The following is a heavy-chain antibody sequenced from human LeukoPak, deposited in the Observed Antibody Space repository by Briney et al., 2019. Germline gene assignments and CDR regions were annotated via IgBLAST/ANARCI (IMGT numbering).Heavy chain of an antibody. D-gene: IGHD1-14*01. J-gene: IGHJ5*02. CDR1: GGSFSGYY. CDR3: AREGTVRWFDP. CDR2: TNHSGRT. V-gene: IGHV4-34*01. Sequence: SETLSLTCAVYGGSFSGYYWSWIRQPPGKGLEWIGETNHSGRTNYNPSLTSRVTISVDTSKNQFSLKLTSVPAADTAVYYCAREGTVRWFDPWGQGTLVIVSS.